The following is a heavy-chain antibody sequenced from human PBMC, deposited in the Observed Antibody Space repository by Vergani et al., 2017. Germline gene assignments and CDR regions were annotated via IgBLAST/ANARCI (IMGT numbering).Heavy chain of an antibody. V-gene: IGHV4-34*01. CDR1: GGSFSGYY. CDR2: INHSGST. D-gene: IGHD6-13*01. CDR3: ARGLLGQQLVHYFDY. Sequence: QVQLQQWGAGLLKPSETLSLTCAVYGGSFSGYYWSWIRQPPGKGLEWIGEINHSGSTNYNPSLKSRVTISVDKSKNQFSLKLSSVTAADTAVYYCARGLLGQQLVHYFDYWGQGTLVTVSS. J-gene: IGHJ4*02.